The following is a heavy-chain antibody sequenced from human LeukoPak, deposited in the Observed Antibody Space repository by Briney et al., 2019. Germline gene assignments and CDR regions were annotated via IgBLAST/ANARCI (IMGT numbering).Heavy chain of an antibody. CDR2: ISSSGSTI. J-gene: IGHJ4*02. Sequence: GGPLRLPCAAFGFTFRDYYMSWIPQAPGKGLEWVSYISSSGSTIYYADSVKGRFTISRDNAKNSLYLQMNSLRAEDTGVYYCARDEGGYSSSWRPIDYWGQGTLVTVSS. V-gene: IGHV3-11*01. CDR1: GFTFRDYY. D-gene: IGHD6-13*01. CDR3: ARDEGGYSSSWRPIDY.